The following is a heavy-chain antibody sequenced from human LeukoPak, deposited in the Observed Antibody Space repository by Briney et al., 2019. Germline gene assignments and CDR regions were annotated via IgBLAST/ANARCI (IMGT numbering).Heavy chain of an antibody. V-gene: IGHV3-23*01. CDR3: AKGKANHDGAFDI. Sequence: GGSLRLSCAASGFSFSSYAMSWVRQAPGKGLEWVSTISASGHSTYYAASVKGRFTISRDNSQHTLSLHMNSLRAEDTALYYCAKGKANHDGAFDIWGQGTMVTVSS. J-gene: IGHJ3*02. CDR1: GFSFSSYA. D-gene: IGHD1-14*01. CDR2: ISASGHST.